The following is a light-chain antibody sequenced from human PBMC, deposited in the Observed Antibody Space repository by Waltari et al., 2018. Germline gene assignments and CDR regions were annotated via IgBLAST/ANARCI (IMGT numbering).Light chain of an antibody. CDR3: CSFASRIWV. CDR2: EVT. Sequence: QSALTQPASVSGSPGQSITISCTGTSSDVGRYNFVSWYQPHPGKAPKLIISEVTKGPSGFSSRFSSSKSCNASSLTISGLQADDEAYDYCCSFASRIWVFGGGTKVTVL. V-gene: IGLV2-23*02. J-gene: IGLJ2*01. CDR1: SSDVGRYNF.